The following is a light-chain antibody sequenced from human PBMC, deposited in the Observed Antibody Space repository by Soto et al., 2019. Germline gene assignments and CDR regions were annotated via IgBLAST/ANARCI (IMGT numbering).Light chain of an antibody. J-gene: IGLJ3*02. CDR3: CSYAGSYTWV. CDR2: DVS. V-gene: IGLV2-11*01. CDR1: SSGVGRSNF. Sequence: QSALTQPRSVSGSPGQSVTISCTGISSGVGRSNFVSWYQHHPGKAPKLVIYDVSQRPSGVPDRFAGSKSGSTASLTISGLQAEYEADYFCCSYAGSYTWVFGGGTKLTVL.